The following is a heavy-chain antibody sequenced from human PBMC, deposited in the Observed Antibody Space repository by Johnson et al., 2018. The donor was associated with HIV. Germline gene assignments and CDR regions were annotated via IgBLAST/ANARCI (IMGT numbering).Heavy chain of an antibody. CDR3: ARMGGRSRWAFDI. J-gene: IGHJ3*02. CDR2: IKQDGSEK. D-gene: IGHD3-16*01. Sequence: VLLVESGGGLVQPGGSLRLSCAASGFTFSSHWMHWVRQAPGKGLEWVANIKQDGSEKYYADSVKGRFTISRDNAKNSLYLQMTSLRAEDTAVYYCARMGGRSRWAFDIWGQGTMVTVSS. CDR1: GFTFSSHW. V-gene: IGHV3-7*03.